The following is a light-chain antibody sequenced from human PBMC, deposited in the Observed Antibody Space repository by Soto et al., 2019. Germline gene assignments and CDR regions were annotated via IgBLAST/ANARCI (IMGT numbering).Light chain of an antibody. Sequence: DIQMTQSPSSLSASVGDRVTITCRASRNITFYLNWYQQKPGKAPKLLIYAASSLQSGVPSRFSGSGSGTDFTLTISSLQPEDSAIYCCQQSYSTLRTFCQGTKVEIK. CDR3: QQSYSTLRT. CDR1: RNITFY. V-gene: IGKV1-39*01. CDR2: AAS. J-gene: IGKJ1*01.